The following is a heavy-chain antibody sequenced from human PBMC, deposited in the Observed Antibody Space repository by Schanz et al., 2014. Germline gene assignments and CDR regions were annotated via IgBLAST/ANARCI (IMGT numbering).Heavy chain of an antibody. J-gene: IGHJ4*02. CDR2: INPSGGGT. D-gene: IGHD3-10*01. CDR1: GGTFNSYT. V-gene: IGHV1-69*02. Sequence: QVQLVQSGAEVKKPGSSMKVSCKASGGTFNSYTINWVRQAPGQGLEWMGIINPSGGGTSYALRFQGRVTFTADKSTNTAYMELSSLTSEDTAVHYCARGRGFYDYWGQGTLVTVSS. CDR3: ARGRGFYDY.